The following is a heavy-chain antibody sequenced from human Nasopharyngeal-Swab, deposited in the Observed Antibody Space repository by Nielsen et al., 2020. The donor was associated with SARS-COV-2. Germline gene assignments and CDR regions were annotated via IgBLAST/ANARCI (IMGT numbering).Heavy chain of an antibody. CDR1: GFTINTYW. D-gene: IGHD5-18*01. J-gene: IGHJ6*02. CDR2: IDVDGSTT. Sequence: GESLKISCAASGFTINTYWMFWVRQAPGKGLVWVSHIDVDGSTTNYADSVQGRFTISRDNAKNTLSLQMNSLRDEDSAMYYCTRGGYTHSKDVWGQGTTVTVSS. CDR3: TRGGYTHSKDV. V-gene: IGHV3-74*01.